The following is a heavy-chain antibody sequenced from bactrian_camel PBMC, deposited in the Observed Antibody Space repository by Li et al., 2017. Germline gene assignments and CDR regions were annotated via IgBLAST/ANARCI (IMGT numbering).Heavy chain of an antibody. CDR2: INSGGGST. J-gene: IGHJ6*01. D-gene: IGHD4*01. Sequence: QVQLVESGGGSVHAGGSLRLSCSFSNWYASSRCMGWFRQAPGKGLEWVSAINSGGGSTYYADSVKGRFTISRDNAKNTLYLQLNSLKTEDTAMYYCVREQKSGDYAPAFGYWGQGTQVTVS. CDR1: NWYASSRC. CDR3: VREQKSGDYAPAFGY. V-gene: IGHV3S1*01.